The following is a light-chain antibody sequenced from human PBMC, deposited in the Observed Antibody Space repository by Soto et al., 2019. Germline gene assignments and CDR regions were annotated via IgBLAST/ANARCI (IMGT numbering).Light chain of an antibody. V-gene: IGKV1-33*01. CDR3: QQYDNLLIT. CDR2: DAS. J-gene: IGKJ5*01. CDR1: QDISNY. Sequence: DLQMTQSPSSLSASVGARVTITCQASQDISNYLNWYQQKPGNAPKLLIYDASNLETGVPSRFSGGGSGTDCTLTISSLQPEDSETYDCQQYDNLLITFGQGTRLEIK.